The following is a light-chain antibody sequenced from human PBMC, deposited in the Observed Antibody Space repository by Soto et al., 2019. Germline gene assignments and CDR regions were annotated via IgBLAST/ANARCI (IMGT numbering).Light chain of an antibody. V-gene: IGLV1-51*01. J-gene: IGLJ3*02. CDR2: EVT. CDR3: CSYAGTTTWV. CDR1: SSNIGNNY. Sequence: QSVLTQPPSVSAAPGQKVTISCSGSSSNIGNNYVSWYQQLPGTAPKLMIFEVTKRPSGVSSRFSASKSGNTASLTISGVQAEDEADYYCCSYAGTTTWVFGGGTKLTVL.